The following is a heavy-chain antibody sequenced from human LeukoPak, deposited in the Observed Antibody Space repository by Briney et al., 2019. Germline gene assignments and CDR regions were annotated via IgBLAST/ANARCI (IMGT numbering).Heavy chain of an antibody. D-gene: IGHD3-22*01. J-gene: IGHJ4*02. CDR2: INPNSGDT. CDR1: GYTFTDYY. Sequence: ASVKVSCKASGYTFTDYYLHWVRQAPGQGLEWMGWINPNSGDTHYAQKFQGRVTMTRDTSISTAYMELSRLRSDDTAVYYCASLTLYYDSSGYEADYWGQGTLVTVSS. V-gene: IGHV1-2*02. CDR3: ASLTLYYDSSGYEADY.